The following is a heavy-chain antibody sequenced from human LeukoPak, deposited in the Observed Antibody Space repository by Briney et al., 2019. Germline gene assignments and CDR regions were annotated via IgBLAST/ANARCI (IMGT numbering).Heavy chain of an antibody. CDR3: ARAVGSGSFQTYYYYMDV. J-gene: IGHJ6*03. CDR1: GGSISSSNW. Sequence: PSETLSLTCAVSGGSISSSNWWSWVRQPPGEGLEWIGEIYHSGSTNYNPSLKSRVTISVDTSKNQFSLKLSSVTAADTAVYYCARAVGSGSFQTYYYYMDVWGKGTTVTISS. CDR2: IYHSGST. D-gene: IGHD3-10*01. V-gene: IGHV4-4*02.